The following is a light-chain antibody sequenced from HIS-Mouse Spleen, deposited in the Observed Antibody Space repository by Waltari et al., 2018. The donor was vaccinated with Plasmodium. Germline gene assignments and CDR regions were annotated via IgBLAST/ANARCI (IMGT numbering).Light chain of an antibody. CDR1: SSDVGGYNY. Sequence: QSALTQPRSVSGSPGQSVTISCTGTSSDVGGYNYVSWYQQHPGKATQLMIYDVSTRPSGVSERFSGSKSGNSASLTISGLQAEDEADYYCCSYAGSYTLVFGGGTKLTVL. V-gene: IGLV2-11*01. CDR3: CSYAGSYTLV. J-gene: IGLJ2*01. CDR2: DVS.